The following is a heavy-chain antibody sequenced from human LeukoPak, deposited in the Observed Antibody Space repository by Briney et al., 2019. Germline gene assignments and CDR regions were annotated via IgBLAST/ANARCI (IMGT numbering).Heavy chain of an antibody. J-gene: IGHJ4*02. CDR1: GFTSSSYS. CDR3: ARDPGSSGSSYYFDY. Sequence: PGGSLRLSCAASGFTSSSYSMNWVRRAPGKGLEWVSYISSSGNIIYYADSVKGRFTFSRDNAKNVLYLQMNGLRAEDTAIYYCARDPGSSGSSYYFDYWGQGTLVTVSS. CDR2: ISSSGNII. V-gene: IGHV3-48*01. D-gene: IGHD3-10*01.